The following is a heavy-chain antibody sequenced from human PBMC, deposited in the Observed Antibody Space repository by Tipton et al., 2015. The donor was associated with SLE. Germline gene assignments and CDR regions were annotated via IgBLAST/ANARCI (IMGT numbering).Heavy chain of an antibody. CDR1: GGSMGTYC. Sequence: TLSLTCTVSGGSMGTYCWSWIRRSPGMRLEWIAFICYSGFSNYNPSLKSRVTISVDRSKNQFSLKLSSVTAADTAVYYCARRDDYGDRRALDYWGQGTLVTVSS. J-gene: IGHJ4*02. CDR2: ICYSGFS. CDR3: ARRDDYGDRRALDY. V-gene: IGHV4-59*12. D-gene: IGHD4-17*01.